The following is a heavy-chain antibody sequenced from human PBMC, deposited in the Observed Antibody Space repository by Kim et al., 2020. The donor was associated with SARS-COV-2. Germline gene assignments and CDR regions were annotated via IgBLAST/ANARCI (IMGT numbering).Heavy chain of an antibody. D-gene: IGHD3-16*01. CDR2: IWFDGSHK. CDR3: ATIVVVRGSGHVNGFDH. Sequence: GGSLRLSCAASGLFFSAYGMHWVRQAPGKGLEWVAMIWFDGSHKYYADSVKGRFTISRDNSNNTLSLQMNNLRAEDTALYYCATIVVVRGSGHVNGFDHWGQGTLVTVSS. V-gene: IGHV3-33*01. CDR1: GLFFSAYG. J-gene: IGHJ4*02.